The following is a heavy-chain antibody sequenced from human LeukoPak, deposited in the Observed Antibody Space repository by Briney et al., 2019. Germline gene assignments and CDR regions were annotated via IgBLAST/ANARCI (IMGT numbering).Heavy chain of an antibody. J-gene: IGHJ3*02. CDR1: GGSISSYY. CDR2: IYYSGST. Sequence: SETLSLTCTVSGGSISSYYWSWIRQPPGKGLEWIGYIYYSGSTNYNPSLKSRVTISVKTSKNQFSLKLSSVTAADTAVYYCARGLLGYAFDIWGQGTMVTVSS. CDR3: ARGLLGYAFDI. D-gene: IGHD2-2*03. V-gene: IGHV4-59*01.